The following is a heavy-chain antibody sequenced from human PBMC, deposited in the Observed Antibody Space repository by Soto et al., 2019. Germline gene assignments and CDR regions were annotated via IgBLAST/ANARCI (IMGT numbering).Heavy chain of an antibody. J-gene: IGHJ2*01. CDR3: ARPPRYCPNGACSSYWYFHL. V-gene: IGHV4-31*03. CDR2: VSSSGYT. CDR1: GGSISSDYYY. D-gene: IGHD2-8*01. Sequence: SETLSLTCTVSGGSISSDYYYWNWIRHLPGRGLEWVGYVSSSGYTYYNPSLKSRLSISVDPSKNQFSLTLNSVTAADTAVYYCARPPRYCPNGACSSYWYFHLSGRGTLVTLSS.